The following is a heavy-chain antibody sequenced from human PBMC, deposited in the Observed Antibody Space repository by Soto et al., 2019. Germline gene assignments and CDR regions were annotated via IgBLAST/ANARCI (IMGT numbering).Heavy chain of an antibody. V-gene: IGHV3-23*01. CDR1: GFTFSSYA. Sequence: GGSLRLSCAASGFTFSSYAMSWVRQAPGKGLEWVSAISGSGGSTYYADSVKGRFTISRDNSKNTLYLQINSLRAEDTAVYYCAEEGARTGTMDYYYYYGMDVWGQGTTVTVSS. CDR2: ISGSGGST. J-gene: IGHJ6*02. CDR3: AEEGARTGTMDYYYYYGMDV. D-gene: IGHD1-7*01.